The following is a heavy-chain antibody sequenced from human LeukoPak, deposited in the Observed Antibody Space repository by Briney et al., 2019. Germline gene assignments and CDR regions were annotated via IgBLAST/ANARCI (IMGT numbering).Heavy chain of an antibody. J-gene: IGHJ4*02. CDR2: ISSSGSV. D-gene: IGHD5-12*01. Sequence: SETQSLTCTVSRGSISGSIRSYYWSWLRQPPGKGLVWIGYISSSGSVNDNPSLRSRVTISVDTSKNQFFLNLSSVSAADTAVYYCARIPLGYSGAYYFDYWGQGTLVTVSP. CDR1: RGSISGSIRSYY. CDR3: ARIPLGYSGAYYFDY. V-gene: IGHV4-4*09.